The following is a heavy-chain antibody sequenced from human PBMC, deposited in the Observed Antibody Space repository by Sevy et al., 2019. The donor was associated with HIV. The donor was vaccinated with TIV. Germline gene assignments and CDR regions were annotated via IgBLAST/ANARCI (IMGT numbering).Heavy chain of an antibody. CDR1: RFTFSSYS. D-gene: IGHD3-10*01. CDR3: ARGQGGSGSYSNWFDP. J-gene: IGHJ5*02. CDR2: ISSSSNYI. Sequence: GGSLRLSCAASRFTFSSYSKNWVRQVPGKGLEWVSSISSSSNYIHYADSVKGRFTISRDNAKNLLYLQMNSLRAEDTAVYYCARGQGGSGSYSNWFDPWGQGTLVTVSS. V-gene: IGHV3-21*01.